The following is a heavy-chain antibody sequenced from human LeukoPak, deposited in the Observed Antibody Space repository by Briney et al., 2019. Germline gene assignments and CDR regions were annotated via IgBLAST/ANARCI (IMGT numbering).Heavy chain of an antibody. D-gene: IGHD2-2*01. CDR3: ARNLYCSSTSCYICYYYGMDV. J-gene: IGHJ6*02. V-gene: IGHV3-30-3*01. CDR1: GFTFSSYA. CDR2: ISYVGSNK. Sequence: GRSLRLSCAASGFTFSSYAMHWVRQAPGKGLEWVAVISYVGSNKYYADSVRGGFTISRDNSKNTLYLQMNSLRAEDTAVYYCARNLYCSSTSCYICYYYGMDVWGQGTTVTVSS.